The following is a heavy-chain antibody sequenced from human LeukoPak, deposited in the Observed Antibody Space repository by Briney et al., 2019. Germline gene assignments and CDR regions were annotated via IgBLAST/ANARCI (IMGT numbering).Heavy chain of an antibody. CDR2: IYYSGST. V-gene: IGHV4-59*01. CDR1: GGSISSYY. J-gene: IGHJ6*02. Sequence: SETLSLTCTVSGGSISSYYWGWIRQPPGKGLEWIGYIYYSGSTNYNPSLKSRVTISVDTSKNQFSLKLSSVTAADTAVYYCARGPPYYYDSSGYYYGYYYYGMDVWGQGTTVTVSS. CDR3: ARGPPYYYDSSGYYYGYYYYGMDV. D-gene: IGHD3-22*01.